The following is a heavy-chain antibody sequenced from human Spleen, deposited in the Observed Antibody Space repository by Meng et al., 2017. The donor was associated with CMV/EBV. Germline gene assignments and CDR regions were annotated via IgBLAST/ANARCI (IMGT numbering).Heavy chain of an antibody. CDR3: ARDQELLWFGAPVYYGMDV. CDR1: GFTFSSYW. CDR2: IKQDGSEK. J-gene: IGHJ6*02. D-gene: IGHD3-10*01. Sequence: GESLKISCAASGFTFSSYWMRWVRQAPGKGLEWVANIKQDGSEKNYVDSVKGRFTISRDNAKNSLYLQMNSLRAEDTAVYYCARDQELLWFGAPVYYGMDVWGQGTTVTVSS. V-gene: IGHV3-7*01.